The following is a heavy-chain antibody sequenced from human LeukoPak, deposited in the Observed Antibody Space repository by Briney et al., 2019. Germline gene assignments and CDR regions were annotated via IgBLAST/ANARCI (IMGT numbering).Heavy chain of an antibody. V-gene: IGHV4-34*01. CDR3: ARGPSYGSGSPERGVDMDV. Sequence: PSETLSLTCAVYGGSFIGNYWSWIRQPPGKGLEWIGEINHSGSTNYNPSLKNGVTISMDTSKNQFSLKLSSVTAADTAVYYCARGPSYGSGSPERGVDMDVWGKGTTVTVSS. D-gene: IGHD3-10*01. CDR2: INHSGST. J-gene: IGHJ6*03. CDR1: GGSFIGNY.